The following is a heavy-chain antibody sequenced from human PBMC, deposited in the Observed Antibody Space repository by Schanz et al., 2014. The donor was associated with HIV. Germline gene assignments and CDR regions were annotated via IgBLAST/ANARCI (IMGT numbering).Heavy chain of an antibody. CDR1: GFAFSNYA. D-gene: IGHD3-10*01. V-gene: IGHV3-23*01. CDR2: ITESGGRT. CDR3: ARVFGRTYGWPDY. Sequence: QLLESGGGLVQPGGLLRLSCAASGFAFSNYAMSWVRQAPGKGLEWVSSITESGGRTYYADSVKGRFTISRDNARTSLYLQMNSLRAEDTAVYYCARVFGRTYGWPDYWGQGTLVTVSS. J-gene: IGHJ4*02.